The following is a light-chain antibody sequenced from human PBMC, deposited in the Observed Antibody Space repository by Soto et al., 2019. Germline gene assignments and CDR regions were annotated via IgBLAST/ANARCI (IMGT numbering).Light chain of an antibody. Sequence: ETVMTQYPATLSVSPGERATLSCRASQSVSSNLAWYQQKPGQAPRLLIYAASTRATGIPARFSGGGSGIEFTLTISNLQSEDSAVYYCQQYTNWPPLTFGGGTKVEIK. CDR1: QSVSSN. J-gene: IGKJ4*01. V-gene: IGKV3-15*01. CDR2: AAS. CDR3: QQYTNWPPLT.